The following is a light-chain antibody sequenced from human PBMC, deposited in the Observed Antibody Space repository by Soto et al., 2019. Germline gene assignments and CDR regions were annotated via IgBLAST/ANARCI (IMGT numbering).Light chain of an antibody. Sequence: QYALTQPASVSGSPGQSITISCTGTSSDVGSYNLVSWYQQYPDKAPKLIIYEGTKRPSGISNRFSGSKSGNTASLTISGLQAEDEAHYHCCSYAGGGLSLWVFGGGTKLTVL. CDR1: SSDVGSYNL. J-gene: IGLJ3*02. CDR3: CSYAGGGLSLWV. V-gene: IGLV2-23*01. CDR2: EGT.